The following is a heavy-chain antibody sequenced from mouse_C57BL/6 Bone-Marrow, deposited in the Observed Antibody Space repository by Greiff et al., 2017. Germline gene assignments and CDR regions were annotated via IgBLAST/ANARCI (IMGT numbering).Heavy chain of an antibody. CDR2: IFPRRVNT. CDR1: GSTFTSYG. CDR3: ASYGSSYDY. V-gene: IGHV1-81*01. J-gene: IGHJ2*01. D-gene: IGHD1-1*01. Sequence: QVQLQQSGAELARPGASVKLSCTASGSTFTSYGISWVKQRTGQGLEWLGEIFPRRVNTYYNEKISGTATLTADKSSSTAYMELRSRTSEDSAVYFCASYGSSYDYWGQGTTLTVSS.